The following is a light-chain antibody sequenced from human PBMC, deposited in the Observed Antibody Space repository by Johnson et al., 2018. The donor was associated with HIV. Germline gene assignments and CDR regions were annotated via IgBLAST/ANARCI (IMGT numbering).Light chain of an antibody. CDR2: ENK. J-gene: IGLJ1*01. CDR3: GTWHTSLSGGGV. Sequence: HSVLTQPPSVSAAPGQMVSISCSGSSSNIGKNYVSWYQQFPGTAPKLLIHENKKRPSGIPDRFSASKSGTSATLGITGLQTGDEGDYYCGTWHTSLSGGGVFGTGTKVTVL. CDR1: SSNIGKNY. V-gene: IGLV1-51*02.